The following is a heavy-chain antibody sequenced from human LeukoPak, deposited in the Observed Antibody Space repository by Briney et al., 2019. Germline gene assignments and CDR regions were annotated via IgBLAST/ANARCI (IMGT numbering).Heavy chain of an antibody. CDR2: IYSGGST. Sequence: GGSLRLSCAASGFNFADSAMSWVRQAPGKGLEWVSVIYSGGSTYYADSVKGRFTISRDTSKNTLYLQMNSLRAEDTAVYYCARDSSRRDGYNFDYWGQGTLVTVSS. CDR1: GFNFADSA. J-gene: IGHJ4*02. V-gene: IGHV3-66*01. D-gene: IGHD5-24*01. CDR3: ARDSSRRDGYNFDY.